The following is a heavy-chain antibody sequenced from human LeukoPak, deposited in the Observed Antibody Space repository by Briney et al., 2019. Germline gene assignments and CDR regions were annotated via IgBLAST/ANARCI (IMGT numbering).Heavy chain of an antibody. Sequence: GGSLRLSCAASGFTFSSYAMHWVRQAPGKGLEWVAVISYDGSNKYYADSVKGRFTISRDNSKNTLYLQMNSLRAEDTAVYYCARDKSLSHFDYWGQGTLVTVSS. CDR3: ARDKSLSHFDY. V-gene: IGHV3-30*04. CDR1: GFTFSSYA. J-gene: IGHJ4*02. CDR2: ISYDGSNK.